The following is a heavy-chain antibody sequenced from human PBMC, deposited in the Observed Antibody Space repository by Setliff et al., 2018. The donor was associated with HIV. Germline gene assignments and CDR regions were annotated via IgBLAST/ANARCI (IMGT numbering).Heavy chain of an antibody. J-gene: IGHJ5*02. V-gene: IGHV4-39*01. CDR1: GDSINSGSYY. Sequence: SETLSLTCTVSGDSINSGSYYWSWIRQPPGKGLEWIGSFYHSGSTFYNPSLKSRVTISVDTSKNQFSLKLSSVTAADTAVYYCARGAGYYDFWSGYYVYNYLDPWGQGTLVTVSS. CDR2: FYHSGST. CDR3: ARGAGYYDFWSGYYVYNYLDP. D-gene: IGHD3-3*01.